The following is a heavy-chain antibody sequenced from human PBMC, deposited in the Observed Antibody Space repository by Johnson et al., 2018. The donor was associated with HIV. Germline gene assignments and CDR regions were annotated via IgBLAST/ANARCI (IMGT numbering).Heavy chain of an antibody. D-gene: IGHD7-27*01. V-gene: IGHV3-66*02. CDR3: AGLGAMTATGVGALDI. CDR2: IYDGGST. J-gene: IGHJ3*02. CDR1: GVSVSDNY. Sequence: VQLVESGGGLVQPGRSLRLSCVASGVSVSDNYMSWVRQPPGKGLEWVSVIYDGGSTYYADSVKGRFTISRDNAKNTLSLQMNRLRIEDTAVYYCAGLGAMTATGVGALDIWGRGTMVTVSS.